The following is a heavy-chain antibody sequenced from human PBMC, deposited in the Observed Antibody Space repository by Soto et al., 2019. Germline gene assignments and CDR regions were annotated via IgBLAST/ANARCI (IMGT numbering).Heavy chain of an antibody. V-gene: IGHV1-69*01. CDR2: IIPIFGTA. Sequence: QVQLVQSGAEVKKPGSSVKVSCKASVCTFSSYAISWVRQAPGQGLEWLGGIIPIFGTANYAQKFQGRVTITADESTSTAYMELSSLRSEDTAVYYCARGSWDSSSWYLYYFDYWVQGTLVTVSS. D-gene: IGHD6-13*01. CDR1: VCTFSSYA. CDR3: ARGSWDSSSWYLYYFDY. J-gene: IGHJ4*02.